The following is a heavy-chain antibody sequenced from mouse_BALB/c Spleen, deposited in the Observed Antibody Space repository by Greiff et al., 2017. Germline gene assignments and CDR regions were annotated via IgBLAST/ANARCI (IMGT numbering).Heavy chain of an antibody. J-gene: IGHJ2*01. CDR2: IWTGGGT. CDR1: GFSLTSYD. Sequence: VQLVASGPGLVAPSQSLSITCTVSGFSLTSYDISWIRQPPGKGLEWLGVIWTGGGTNYNSAFMSRLSISKDNSKSQVFLKMNSLQTDDTAIYYCVRETYYGNDYWGQGTTLTVSS. V-gene: IGHV2-9-2*01. D-gene: IGHD2-10*01. CDR3: VRETYYGNDY.